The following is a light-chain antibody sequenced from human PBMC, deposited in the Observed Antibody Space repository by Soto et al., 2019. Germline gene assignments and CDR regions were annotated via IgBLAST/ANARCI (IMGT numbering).Light chain of an antibody. J-gene: IGKJ1*01. Sequence: DIPMTQSPSTLSASVGDRVTITCRASQTISNRLAWYQHKPGKAPKYLIYDASSLESGAPSRFSGSGSGTEFTLSISSLQPDDFATYYCQQYNSYPWTFGQGTKVEIK. CDR2: DAS. CDR1: QTISNR. V-gene: IGKV1-5*01. CDR3: QQYNSYPWT.